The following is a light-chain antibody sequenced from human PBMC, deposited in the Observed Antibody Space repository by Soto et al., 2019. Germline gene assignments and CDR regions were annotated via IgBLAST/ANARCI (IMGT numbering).Light chain of an antibody. CDR2: GAS. Sequence: EIVMTQFPATLAVSPGERATLSCRASHSVSSSLAWYQQRPGQAPRLLIYGASTRATGIPARFSGSGSGTDFTLTISSLEPEDFAVYYCQQRSNWPPITFGQGTRLEI. J-gene: IGKJ5*01. CDR3: QQRSNWPPIT. CDR1: HSVSSS. V-gene: IGKV3-15*01.